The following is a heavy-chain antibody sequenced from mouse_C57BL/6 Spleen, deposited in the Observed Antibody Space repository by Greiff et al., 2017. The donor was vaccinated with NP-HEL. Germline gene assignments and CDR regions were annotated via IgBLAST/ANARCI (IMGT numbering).Heavy chain of an antibody. J-gene: IGHJ4*01. Sequence: VQLQQPGAELVRPGSSVKLSCKASGYTFTSYWMDWVKQRPGQGLEWIGNIYPSDSETHYNQKFKDKATLTVDKSSSTAYMQLSSLTSEDSAVYYCARGATMVSMDYWGQGTSVTVSS. V-gene: IGHV1-61*01. CDR3: ARGATMVSMDY. D-gene: IGHD2-2*01. CDR2: IYPSDSET. CDR1: GYTFTSYW.